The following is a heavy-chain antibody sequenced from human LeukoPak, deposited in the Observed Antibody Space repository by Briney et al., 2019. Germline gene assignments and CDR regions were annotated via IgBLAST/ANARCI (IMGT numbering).Heavy chain of an antibody. CDR1: GGSFSGYY. CDR3: ARGPWFRGSGSYYPRSFDY. J-gene: IGHJ4*02. CDR2: IKYSGST. Sequence: SETLSLTCAVYGGSFSGYYWSWIRQPPGKGLEWIGEIKYSGSTNYNPSLKSRVTMSVDTSKNQFSLKLSSVTAADTAVYYCARGPWFRGSGSYYPRSFDYWGQGTLVTVSS. D-gene: IGHD3-10*01. V-gene: IGHV4-34*01.